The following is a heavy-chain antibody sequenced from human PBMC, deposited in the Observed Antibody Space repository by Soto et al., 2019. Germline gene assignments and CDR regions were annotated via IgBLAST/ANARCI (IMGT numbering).Heavy chain of an antibody. Sequence: GGSLRLSCAASGFTFSDYYMSWIRQAPGKGLEWVSYISSSGSTIYYADSVKGRFTISRDNAKNSLYLQMNSLRAEDTAVYYCASTYGYSGYGSSFDYWAREPWSPSPQ. V-gene: IGHV3-11*01. D-gene: IGHD5-12*01. CDR3: ASTYGYSGYGSSFDY. CDR2: ISSSGSTI. J-gene: IGHJ4*02. CDR1: GFTFSDYY.